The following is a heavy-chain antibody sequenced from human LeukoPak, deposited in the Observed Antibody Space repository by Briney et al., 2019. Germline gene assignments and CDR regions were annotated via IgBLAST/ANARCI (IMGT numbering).Heavy chain of an antibody. CDR1: GYTFTNYY. D-gene: IGHD6-19*01. V-gene: IGHV1-46*01. J-gene: IGHJ4*02. CDR3: ARVYRIAVAPLDY. CDR2: INPSGGRP. Sequence: ASVKVSCKASGYTFTNYYMDWVRQAPGQGLEWMGIINPSGGRPTYAQKFQGRVTMTRDTSTSTVYMELSSLRSEDTAVYYCARVYRIAVAPLDYWGQGTLVTVSS.